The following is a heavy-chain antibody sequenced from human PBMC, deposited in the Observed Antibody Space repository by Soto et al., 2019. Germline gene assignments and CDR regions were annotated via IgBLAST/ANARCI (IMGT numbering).Heavy chain of an antibody. CDR3: ARDKATYYYGSGSSNWFDP. V-gene: IGHV3-33*01. CDR1: GFTFSSYG. J-gene: IGHJ5*02. CDR2: IWYDGSNK. Sequence: QVQLVESGGGVVQPGRSLRLSCAASGFTFSSYGMHWVRQAPGKGLEWVAVIWYDGSNKYYADSVKGRFTISRDNSKNTQYLEMNGLRAEDTAVYYCARDKATYYYGSGSSNWFDPWGQGTLVTVSS. D-gene: IGHD3-10*01.